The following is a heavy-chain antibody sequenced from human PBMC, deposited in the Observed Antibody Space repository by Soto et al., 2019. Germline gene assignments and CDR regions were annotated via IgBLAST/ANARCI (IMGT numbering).Heavy chain of an antibody. V-gene: IGHV4-59*08. CDR1: SGSISSYY. Sequence: QVQLQESGPGLVKPSETLSLTCTVSSGSISSYYWSWIRQPPGKGLEWIGYIYYSGSTNYNPSLKSRVTISVDTSKNQFSLKLSSVTAADTAVYCCARHERGITMVRGVIIGTMRWFDPWGQGTLVTVSS. D-gene: IGHD3-10*01. CDR2: IYYSGST. J-gene: IGHJ5*02. CDR3: ARHERGITMVRGVIIGTMRWFDP.